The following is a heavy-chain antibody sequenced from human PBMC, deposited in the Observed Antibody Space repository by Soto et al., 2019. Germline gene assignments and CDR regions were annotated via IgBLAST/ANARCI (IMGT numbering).Heavy chain of an antibody. D-gene: IGHD1-20*01. V-gene: IGHV4-4*02. CDR2: IYHSESA. CDR1: GDSIISNNW. J-gene: IGHJ3*02. Sequence: SETLSLTCGVSGDSIISNNWWTWVRQPPGKGLEWVGEIYHSESANYNPSLKRRVTISLDKSRNQFSLSLASVTAADAAVYFCARGTYIAGRFALDIWGQGTMVTVSS. CDR3: ARGTYIAGRFALDI.